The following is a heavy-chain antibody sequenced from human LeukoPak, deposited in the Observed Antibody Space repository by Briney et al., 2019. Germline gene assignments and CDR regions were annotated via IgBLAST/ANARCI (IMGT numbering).Heavy chain of an antibody. CDR3: ASAPIAVAGKGGDY. V-gene: IGHV3-23*01. CDR2: ISGSGDNT. D-gene: IGHD6-19*01. J-gene: IGHJ4*02. Sequence: GGSLRLSCAASGFTFSSYAMNWVRQAPGKGLEWISSISGSGDNTYYADSVKGRFTISRDNAKNSLYLQMSSLRAEDTAVYYCASAPIAVAGKGGDYWGQGTLVTVSS. CDR1: GFTFSSYA.